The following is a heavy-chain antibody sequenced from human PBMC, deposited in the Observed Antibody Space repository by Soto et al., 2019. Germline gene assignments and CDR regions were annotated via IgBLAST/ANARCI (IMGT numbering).Heavy chain of an antibody. CDR2: FDPEDGET. V-gene: IGHV1-24*01. CDR1: GYTLTELS. Sequence: GASVKVSCKVSGYTLTELSMHWVRQAPGKGLEWMGGFDPEDGETIYAQKFQGRVTMTEDTSTDTAYMELSSLRSKDTAVYYCATPFIAYYYDSSESHFDYWGQGTLVTVSS. CDR3: ATPFIAYYYDSSESHFDY. D-gene: IGHD3-22*01. J-gene: IGHJ4*02.